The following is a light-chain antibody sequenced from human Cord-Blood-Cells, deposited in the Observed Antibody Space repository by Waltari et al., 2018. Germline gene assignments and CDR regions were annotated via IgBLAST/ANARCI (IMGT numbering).Light chain of an antibody. J-gene: IGLJ3*02. V-gene: IGLV2-23*01. CDR2: EGS. Sequence: QSALTQPASASGSPGQSITISCTGTSSDVGGYNLVSWYQQHPGKAPKLMIYEGSKRPSGVSNRFSGSKSGNTASLTVSGLQAEDEADYYCSSYAGSSTWVFGGGTKLTVL. CDR1: SSDVGGYNL. CDR3: SSYAGSSTWV.